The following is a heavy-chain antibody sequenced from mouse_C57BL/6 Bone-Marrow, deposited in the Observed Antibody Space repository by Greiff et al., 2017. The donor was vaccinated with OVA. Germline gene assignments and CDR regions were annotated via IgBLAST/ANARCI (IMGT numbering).Heavy chain of an antibody. D-gene: IGHD2-3*01. CDR3: ARRGLDDNYFDY. Sequence: VKLQESGAELVKPGASVKMSCKASGYTFTTYPIEWMKQNHGKSLEWIGNFHPYNDDTKYNEKFKGKATLTVEKSSSTVYLELSRLTSDDSAVYYCARRGLDDNYFDYWGQGTTLTVSS. J-gene: IGHJ2*01. CDR1: GYTFTTYP. V-gene: IGHV1-47*01. CDR2: FHPYNDDT.